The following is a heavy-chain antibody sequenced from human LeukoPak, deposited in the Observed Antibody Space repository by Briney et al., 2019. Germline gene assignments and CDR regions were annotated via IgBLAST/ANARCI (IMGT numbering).Heavy chain of an antibody. CDR3: ARGWGSGAWLIDS. V-gene: IGHV3-30*04. CDR2: ISSNGRTE. CDR1: GFTFSSYA. D-gene: IGHD3-16*01. J-gene: IGHJ4*02. Sequence: GGSLRLSCAASGFTFSSYAMHWVRQGPGKGLEWVAFISSNGRTEYNADSVKGRFTISRDNSKNTLYLQMNSLTTEDTAAYYCARGWGSGAWLIDSWGQGTLVSVSS.